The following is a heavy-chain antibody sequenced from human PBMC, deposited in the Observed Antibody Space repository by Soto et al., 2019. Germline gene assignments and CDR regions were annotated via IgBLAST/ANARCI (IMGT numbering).Heavy chain of an antibody. Sequence: GESLKISCKGSGYSFTNYWLGWVRQMPGKGLEWMGIIYPGDSDTRYIPSFQGQVTISADKSISTAYLQWGSLKASDTAMYYCASPSCSYSPPHYCGQGTLVTVSS. D-gene: IGHD2-15*01. CDR3: ASPSCSYSPPHY. CDR2: IYPGDSDT. CDR1: GYSFTNYW. V-gene: IGHV5-51*01. J-gene: IGHJ4*02.